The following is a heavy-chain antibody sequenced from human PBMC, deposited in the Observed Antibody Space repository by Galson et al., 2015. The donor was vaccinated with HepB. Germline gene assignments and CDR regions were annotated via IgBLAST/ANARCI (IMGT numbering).Heavy chain of an antibody. CDR1: GFTFSSYS. CDR2: ISSSSSTI. CDR3: ARVPIDYYYDSSGYGSAWFDP. D-gene: IGHD3-22*01. Sequence: SLRLSCAASGFTFSSYSMNWVRQAPGKGLEWVSYISSSSSTIYYADSVKGRFTISRDNAKNSLYLQMNSLRDEDTAVYYCARVPIDYYYDSSGYGSAWFDPWGQGTLVTVS. J-gene: IGHJ5*02. V-gene: IGHV3-48*02.